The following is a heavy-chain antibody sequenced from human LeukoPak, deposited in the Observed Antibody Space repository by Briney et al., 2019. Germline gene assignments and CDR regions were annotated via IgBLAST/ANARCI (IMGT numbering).Heavy chain of an antibody. D-gene: IGHD3-10*01. V-gene: IGHV3-23*01. Sequence: GGSLRLSCAASGFTFSSYAMSWVRQAPGKGLEWVSAISGSGGSTYYADSVKGRFTISRDNSKNTLYLQMNSLRAEDTAVYYCAKGLSGVRGPYYGMDVRGQGTTVTVSS. CDR3: AKGLSGVRGPYYGMDV. CDR2: ISGSGGST. CDR1: GFTFSSYA. J-gene: IGHJ6*02.